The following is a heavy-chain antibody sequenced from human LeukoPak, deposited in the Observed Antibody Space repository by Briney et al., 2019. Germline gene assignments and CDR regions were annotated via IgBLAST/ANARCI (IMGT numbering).Heavy chain of an antibody. CDR2: ISSTSTFI. CDR1: GFTFSRYS. J-gene: IGHJ6*03. Sequence: GGSLRLSCAASGFTFSRYSMNWVRQAPGMGLEWVASISSTSTFIYSADSVKGRFTTSRDTAKNSLFLQMNSLRAEDTAIYYCARDYFDSSDYPQTYYYYYMDVWGKGTTVTVSS. CDR3: ARDYFDSSDYPQTYYYYYMDV. D-gene: IGHD3-22*01. V-gene: IGHV3-21*01.